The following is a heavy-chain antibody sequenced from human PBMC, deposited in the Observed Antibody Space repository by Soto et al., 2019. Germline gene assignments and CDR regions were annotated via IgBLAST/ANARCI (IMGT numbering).Heavy chain of an antibody. V-gene: IGHV4-39*02. Sequence: SETLSLTCPVSGGSITSNFFYWAWIRRPPGKGLEWIGSIYRDGSTYYSPSLKSRVTISLDTSNNRFSLKLSSVTAADTAVYFCGKVWIGATRHTDVDAWGQGTMVTVS. J-gene: IGHJ4*02. CDR2: IYRDGST. CDR1: GGSITSNFFY. CDR3: GKVWIGATRHTDVDA. D-gene: IGHD2-15*01.